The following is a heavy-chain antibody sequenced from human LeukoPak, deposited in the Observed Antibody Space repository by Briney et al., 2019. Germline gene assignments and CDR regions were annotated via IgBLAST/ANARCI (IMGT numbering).Heavy chain of an antibody. J-gene: IGHJ6*02. V-gene: IGHV3-11*01. CDR1: GFTFSDYY. CDR3: ARIDSSSWSSDYYYGMDV. Sequence: PGGSLRLSCAASGFTFSDYYMSWIRQAPGKGLEWVSYISSSGSTIYYADSVKGRFTISRDNAKNSLYLQMNSLRAEDTAVYYCARIDSSSWSSDYYYGMDVWGQGTTVIVSS. CDR2: ISSSGSTI. D-gene: IGHD6-13*01.